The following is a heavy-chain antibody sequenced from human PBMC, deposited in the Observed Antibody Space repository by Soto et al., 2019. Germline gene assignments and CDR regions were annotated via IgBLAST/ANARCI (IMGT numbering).Heavy chain of an antibody. Sequence: GALRLSCEASVFTCSEYGMQWVRQAPGKGLEWVAVISYDGYLKYYVDSVKGRFTVARDNSKNTLFLEMNSLRVEDTAVYFCAKDFKVSGSHYGTLNYYYGMDVWGQGTTVTVSS. D-gene: IGHD3-10*01. V-gene: IGHV3-30*18. CDR1: VFTCSEYG. CDR3: AKDFKVSGSHYGTLNYYYGMDV. CDR2: ISYDGYLK. J-gene: IGHJ6*02.